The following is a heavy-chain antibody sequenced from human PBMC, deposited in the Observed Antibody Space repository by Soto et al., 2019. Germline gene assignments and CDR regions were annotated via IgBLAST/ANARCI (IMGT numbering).Heavy chain of an antibody. J-gene: IGHJ4*02. Sequence: EVQLVESGGGLVQPGGSLRLSCSVFGFTFSSYAMHWVRQAPGKGLQYVSSISSNGGPTYYADSVKGRFTISRDNSKNTLYLQMSSLRVEDTAVYYCVKDRYVDYWGQGTLVTVSS. V-gene: IGHV3-64D*06. CDR1: GFTFSSYA. CDR3: VKDRYVDY. CDR2: ISSNGGPT.